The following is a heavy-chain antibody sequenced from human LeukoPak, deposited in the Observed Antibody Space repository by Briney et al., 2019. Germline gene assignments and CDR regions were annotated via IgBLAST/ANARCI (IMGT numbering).Heavy chain of an antibody. V-gene: IGHV3-21*01. CDR1: GFTFSSYS. J-gene: IGHJ4*02. Sequence: GGSLRLXCAASGFTFSSYSMNWVRQAPGKGLEWVSSISSSSSYIYYADSVKGRFTISRDNAKNSLYLQMNSLRAEDTAVYYCARDGEYYYDSSGYYGDYWGQGTLVTVSS. D-gene: IGHD3-22*01. CDR3: ARDGEYYYDSSGYYGDY. CDR2: ISSSSSYI.